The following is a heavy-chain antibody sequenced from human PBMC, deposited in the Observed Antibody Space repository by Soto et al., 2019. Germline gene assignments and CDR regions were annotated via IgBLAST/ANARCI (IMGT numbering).Heavy chain of an antibody. Sequence: LRLSCAASGFTFSSYAMSWVRQAPGKGLEWVSAISGSGGSTYYADSVKGRFTISRDNSKNTLYLQMNSLRAEDTAVYYCAKDYCSSTSCYWDGMDVWGQGTTVTVSS. D-gene: IGHD2-2*01. V-gene: IGHV3-23*01. J-gene: IGHJ6*02. CDR3: AKDYCSSTSCYWDGMDV. CDR2: ISGSGGST. CDR1: GFTFSSYA.